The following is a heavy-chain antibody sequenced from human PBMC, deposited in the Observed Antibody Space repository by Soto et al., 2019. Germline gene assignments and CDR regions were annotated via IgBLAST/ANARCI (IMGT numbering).Heavy chain of an antibody. CDR1: GFTFTSSA. J-gene: IGHJ4*02. Sequence: SVKVSCKASGFTFTSSAVQWVRQARGQRLEWIGWIVVGSGNTNYAQKFQERVTITRDMSTSTAYMELSSVTAADTAVYYCASSSSAGGQNDYWGQGTLVTVSS. V-gene: IGHV1-58*01. CDR2: IVVGSGNT. CDR3: ASSSSAGGQNDY. D-gene: IGHD6-6*01.